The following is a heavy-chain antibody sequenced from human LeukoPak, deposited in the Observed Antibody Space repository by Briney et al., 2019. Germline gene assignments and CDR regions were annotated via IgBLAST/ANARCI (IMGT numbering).Heavy chain of an antibody. CDR2: ISSSSSYI. V-gene: IGHV3-21*01. CDR3: ARDDDYGDYDAFDI. CDR1: GFTFSIYS. D-gene: IGHD4-17*01. J-gene: IGHJ3*02. Sequence: GGSLRLSCAASGFTFSIYSMNWVRQAPGKGLEWVSSISSSSSYIYYADSVKGRFTISRDNAKNSLYLQMNSLRAEDTAVYYCARDDDYGDYDAFDIWGQGTMVTVSS.